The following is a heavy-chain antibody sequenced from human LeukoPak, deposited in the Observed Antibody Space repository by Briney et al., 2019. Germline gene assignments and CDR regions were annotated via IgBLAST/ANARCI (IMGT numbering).Heavy chain of an antibody. Sequence: GSLRLSCAASGFTFDDYGMSWVRQAPGKGLEWIGNIFYSGSTYYSPSLRSRVTISLDTSRNQFSLKLNSVTAADTAVYYCARVRRSDSSGYKYYFDYWGQGTLVTVSS. V-gene: IGHV4-34*12. J-gene: IGHJ4*02. CDR2: IFYSGST. CDR1: GFTFDDYG. D-gene: IGHD3-22*01. CDR3: ARVRRSDSSGYKYYFDY.